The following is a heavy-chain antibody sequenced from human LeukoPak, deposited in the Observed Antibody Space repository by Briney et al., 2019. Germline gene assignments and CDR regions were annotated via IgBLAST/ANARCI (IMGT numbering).Heavy chain of an antibody. Sequence: PSETLSLTCAVSGYSISSGYYWGWIRQPPGKGLEWIGSIYHSGSTYYNPSLKSRVTISVDTSKNQFSLKLSSVTAADTAVYYCARHYYGPGSHINWFDPWGQGTLVTVSS. CDR2: IYHSGST. CDR3: ARHYYGPGSHINWFDP. CDR1: GYSISSGYY. J-gene: IGHJ5*02. D-gene: IGHD3-10*01. V-gene: IGHV4-38-2*01.